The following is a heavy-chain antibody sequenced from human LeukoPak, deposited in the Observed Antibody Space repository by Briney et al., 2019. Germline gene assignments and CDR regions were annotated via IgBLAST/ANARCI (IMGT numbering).Heavy chain of an antibody. V-gene: IGHV1-8*02. CDR2: INPNSGNT. Sequence: APVKVSCKASGYTFTGYYMHWVRQAPGQGLEWMGWINPNSGNTGYAQKFQGRVTMTRNTSISTAYMELSSLRSEDTAVYYCARAPSRVDYWGQGTLATVSS. J-gene: IGHJ4*02. CDR1: GYTFTGYY. CDR3: ARAPSRVDY.